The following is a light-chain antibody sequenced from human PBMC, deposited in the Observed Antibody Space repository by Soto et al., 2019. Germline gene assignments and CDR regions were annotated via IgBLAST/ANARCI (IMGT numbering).Light chain of an antibody. CDR3: QQSYSTPWT. CDR2: AAS. J-gene: IGKJ1*01. CDR1: QSISSY. V-gene: IGKV1-39*01. Sequence: DIPMTQSPSSLSASVGDRVTITCRASQSISSYLNWYQQKPGKAPKLLIYAASSLPSGVPSRFSGSVSGTDFALTIKSPQPEDSATYYCQQSYSTPWTFGQGTKVEF.